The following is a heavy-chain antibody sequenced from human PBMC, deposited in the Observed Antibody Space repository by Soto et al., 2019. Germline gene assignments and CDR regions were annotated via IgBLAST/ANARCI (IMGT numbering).Heavy chain of an antibody. Sequence: QVPLVQSGAEVKKPGSSVKVSCKASGGTFSSYAISWVRQAPGQGLEWMGGIIPIFGTANYAQKFQGRVTITADESTSTAYMELSSLRSEDTAVYYCARGGGTVVTSQFDAFDIWGQGTMVTVSS. CDR3: ARGGGTVVTSQFDAFDI. J-gene: IGHJ3*02. D-gene: IGHD2-21*02. CDR1: GGTFSSYA. V-gene: IGHV1-69*01. CDR2: IIPIFGTA.